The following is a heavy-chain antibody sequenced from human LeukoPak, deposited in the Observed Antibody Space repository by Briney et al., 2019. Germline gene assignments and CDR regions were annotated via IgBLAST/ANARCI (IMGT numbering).Heavy chain of an antibody. CDR1: GGSISSGDYY. CDR3: AREPYNNGWYGNFDY. CDR2: IYYSGST. Sequence: KPSQTLSLTCTVSGGSISSGDYYWSWIRQPPGKGLEWIGYIYYSGSTYYNPSLKSRVTISVDTSKNQFSLKLSSVTAADAAVYYCAREPYNNGWYGNFDYWGQGTLVTVSS. J-gene: IGHJ4*02. V-gene: IGHV4-30-4*01. D-gene: IGHD6-19*01.